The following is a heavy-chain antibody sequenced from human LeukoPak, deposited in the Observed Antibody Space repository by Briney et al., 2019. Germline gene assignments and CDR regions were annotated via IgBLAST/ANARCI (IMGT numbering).Heavy chain of an antibody. CDR1: GFTFSGCG. V-gene: IGHV3-30*02. J-gene: IGHJ4*02. CDR2: IWYDGRDK. Sequence: PGGSLRLSCAASGFTFSGCGMHWVRPAPGKGLEWVAFIWYDGRDKYYADSVKGQFTISRGNSKNTLDLQMNSLRAEDTAVYYCAKDPYRYGSYFDSWSQGTLVTVSS. D-gene: IGHD5-18*01. CDR3: AKDPYRYGSYFDS.